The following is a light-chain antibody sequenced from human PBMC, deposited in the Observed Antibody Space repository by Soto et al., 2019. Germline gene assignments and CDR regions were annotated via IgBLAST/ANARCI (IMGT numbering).Light chain of an antibody. J-gene: IGLJ2*01. CDR1: SSDIGRYNY. CDR2: EVS. CDR3: SSCTTSDTLV. Sequence: QSVLTQPASVSGSPGQSITISCTGSSSDIGRYNYVSWYQHFPGEAPKLIIYEVSSRPSGVSYRFSGSKSGNTAFLTISGLQAEDDSYYYCSSCTTSDTLVFGGGTQLTVL. V-gene: IGLV2-14*01.